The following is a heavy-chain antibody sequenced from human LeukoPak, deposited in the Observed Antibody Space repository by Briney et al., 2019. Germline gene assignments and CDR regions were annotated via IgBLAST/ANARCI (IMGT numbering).Heavy chain of an antibody. CDR1: GYRFTSYW. CDR2: IYPSDSDT. Sequence: GESLQISCKGSGYRFTSYWIGWVRQMPGKGLEWMGIIYPSDSDTRYSPSFQGQVTISVDKSISTAYLQWSSLQASDTAIYYCARQYDGSSSYYHNWFDPWGQGTLVTVSS. V-gene: IGHV5-51*01. CDR3: ARQYDGSSSYYHNWFDP. D-gene: IGHD3-22*01. J-gene: IGHJ5*02.